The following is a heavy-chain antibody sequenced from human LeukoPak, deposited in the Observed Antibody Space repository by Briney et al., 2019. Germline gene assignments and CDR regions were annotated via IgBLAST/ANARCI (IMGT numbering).Heavy chain of an antibody. J-gene: IGHJ4*02. D-gene: IGHD3-10*01. V-gene: IGHV3-20*04. CDR3: ARHYNSGSLDY. Sequence: GGSLRLSCAASGFTFDDYGMSWVRRAPGKGLEWVSGINWNGGSTGYADSVKGRFTISRDNAKNSLYLQMNSLRAADTAVYYCARHYNSGSLDYWGQGTLVTVSS. CDR1: GFTFDDYG. CDR2: INWNGGST.